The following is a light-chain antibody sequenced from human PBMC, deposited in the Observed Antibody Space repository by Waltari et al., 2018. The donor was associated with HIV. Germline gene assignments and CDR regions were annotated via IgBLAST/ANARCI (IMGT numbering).Light chain of an antibody. CDR3: QQYYSNPLT. CDR2: WAS. Sequence: DIVMTQSPDSLAVSLGERATIHCKPGKSVLYSSNNKNYLPWYQQKPGQPPKLLIYWASTRESGVPDRFSGSGSGTDFTLTITSLQAEDVAVYYCQQYYSNPLTFGGGTKVEIK. CDR1: KSVLYSSNNKNY. V-gene: IGKV4-1*01. J-gene: IGKJ4*01.